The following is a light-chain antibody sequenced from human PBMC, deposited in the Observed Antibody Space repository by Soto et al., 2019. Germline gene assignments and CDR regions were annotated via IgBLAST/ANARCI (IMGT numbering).Light chain of an antibody. CDR1: SSNIGAGYD. V-gene: IGLV1-40*01. CDR2: GNS. CDR3: QSYDSSVSGYV. J-gene: IGLJ1*01. Sequence: QSVLTQPPSVSGAPGQRVTISCTGSSSNIGAGYDVHWYQQLPGTAPKLLIYGNSNRPSGVPDRFSGSKSGTSASLAITGLQAEDEADYCCQSYDSSVSGYVFGTGTKLTVL.